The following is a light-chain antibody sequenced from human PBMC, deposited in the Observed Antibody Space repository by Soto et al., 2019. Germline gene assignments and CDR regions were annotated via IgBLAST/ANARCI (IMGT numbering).Light chain of an antibody. V-gene: IGKV1-5*03. J-gene: IGKJ1*01. Sequence: DIQMTQSPSTLPASVGDRVTITCRASQSISTWLAWYQQKPGKAPNLLIYKASYVASGVLSRFSGGGSGTEFTLTISSLQPDDVATYDCQQYSSYWTFGQGTKVEIK. CDR3: QQYSSYWT. CDR2: KAS. CDR1: QSISTW.